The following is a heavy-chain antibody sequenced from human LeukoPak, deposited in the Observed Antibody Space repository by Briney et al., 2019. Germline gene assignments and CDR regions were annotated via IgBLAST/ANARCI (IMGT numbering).Heavy chain of an antibody. CDR1: GFTFSGNW. D-gene: IGHD5-18*01. Sequence: GGSLRLSCAASGFTFSGNWMSWVRQAPGKGLEWVANIKQDESEKYYVDSVKGRFIVSRDNAKNSLYLQMNSLRAEDTAVYYCARPHLGYSFEDWGQGTLVTVSS. J-gene: IGHJ4*02. CDR3: ARPHLGYSFED. V-gene: IGHV3-7*01. CDR2: IKQDESEK.